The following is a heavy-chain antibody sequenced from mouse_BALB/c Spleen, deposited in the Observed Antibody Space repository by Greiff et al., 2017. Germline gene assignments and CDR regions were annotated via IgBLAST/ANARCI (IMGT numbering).Heavy chain of an antibody. Sequence: VQLQQSGPSLVKPSQTLSLTCSVTGDSITSGYWNWIRKFPGNKLEYMGYISYSGSTYYNPSLKSRISITRDTSKNQYYLQLNSVTTEDTATYYCARSAYYRYDEGYAMDYWGQGTSVTVSS. D-gene: IGHD2-14*01. J-gene: IGHJ4*01. CDR3: ARSAYYRYDEGYAMDY. CDR2: ISYSGST. CDR1: GDSITSGY. V-gene: IGHV3-8*02.